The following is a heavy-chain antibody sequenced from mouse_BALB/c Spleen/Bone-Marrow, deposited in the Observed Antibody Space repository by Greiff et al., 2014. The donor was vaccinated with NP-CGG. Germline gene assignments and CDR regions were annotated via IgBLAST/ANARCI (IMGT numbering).Heavy chain of an antibody. CDR1: GFNIKDTF. V-gene: IGHV14-3*02. CDR2: IDPASGNT. Sequence: VQLQQPGADLVKPGASVKLSRTTSGFNIKDTFMHWVKQRPGQGLEWIGRIDPASGNTKYDPKFQGKATITADTSSNKVSLQLSGLTSEDTAVYYCAHDAPFTYWGQGTLVTVSA. J-gene: IGHJ3*01. D-gene: IGHD2-3*01. CDR3: AHDAPFTY.